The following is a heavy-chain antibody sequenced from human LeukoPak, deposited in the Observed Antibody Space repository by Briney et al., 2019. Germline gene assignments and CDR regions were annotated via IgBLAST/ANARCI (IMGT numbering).Heavy chain of an antibody. CDR3: ASDRGWYRSPTDY. V-gene: IGHV3-48*01. J-gene: IGHJ4*02. Sequence: PGGSLRLSCAASGFTFSTYAMNWVRQAPGKGLEWVSYISSSSSTIFYADSVKGRFTISRDNAKNLLYLQMNSLRAEDTAVYYCASDRGWYRSPTDYWGQGTLVTVSS. CDR1: GFTFSTYA. D-gene: IGHD6-19*01. CDR2: ISSSSSTI.